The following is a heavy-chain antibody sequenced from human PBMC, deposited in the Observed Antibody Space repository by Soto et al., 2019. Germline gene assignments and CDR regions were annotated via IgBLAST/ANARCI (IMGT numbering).Heavy chain of an antibody. CDR1: GFTFSSYA. V-gene: IGHV3-30-3*01. D-gene: IGHD3-9*01. J-gene: IGHJ4*02. Sequence: SLRLSCAASGFTFSSYAMHWVRQAPGKGLEWVAVISYDGSNKYYADSVKGRFTISRDNSKNTLYLQMNSLRAEDTAVYYCARDDPDWYYFDYWGQGTLVTVSS. CDR2: ISYDGSNK. CDR3: ARDDPDWYYFDY.